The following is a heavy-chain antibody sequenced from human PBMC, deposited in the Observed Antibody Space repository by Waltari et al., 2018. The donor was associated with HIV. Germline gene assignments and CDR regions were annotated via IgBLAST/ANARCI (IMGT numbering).Heavy chain of an antibody. V-gene: IGHV4-39*01. CDR2: MSYSGSA. D-gene: IGHD5-18*01. Sequence: QLQMQESGPGLVKPSDTLSLTCTVSGGSISSSSYYWGWIRQPPGKGLEWIGSMSYSGSAYYGPSLKSRVTISVDTSKNQFSLKLNSVTAADTAVYYCARWIQLFNWFDPWGQGTLVTVSS. CDR3: ARWIQLFNWFDP. J-gene: IGHJ5*02. CDR1: GGSISSSSYY.